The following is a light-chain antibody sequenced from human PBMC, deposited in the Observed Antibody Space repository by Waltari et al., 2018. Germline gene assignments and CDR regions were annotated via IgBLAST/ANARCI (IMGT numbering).Light chain of an antibody. CDR1: NIGTKS. J-gene: IGLJ1*01. V-gene: IGLV3-21*04. Sequence: SYVLTQPPSVSVAPGKTARITCGGTNIGTKSVHWYQQKPGQAPILGISYDSDRPSGSPGRFSGSNLGNPATLTISRVEAADEADDYCQVWDANNDPGVFGTGTEVTVL. CDR3: QVWDANNDPGV. CDR2: YDS.